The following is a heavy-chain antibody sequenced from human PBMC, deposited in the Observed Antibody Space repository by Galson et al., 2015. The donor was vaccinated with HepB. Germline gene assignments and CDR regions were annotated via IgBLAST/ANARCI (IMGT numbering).Heavy chain of an antibody. CDR3: ARPTYYYDSSGYYLDY. Sequence: SGKVSCKASGYTFTSYGISWVRQAPGQGLEWMGWISAYNGNTNYAQKLQGRVTMTTDTSTSTAYMELRSLRSDDTAVYYCARPTYYYDSSGYYLDYWGQGTLVTVSS. J-gene: IGHJ4*02. CDR2: ISAYNGNT. D-gene: IGHD3-22*01. V-gene: IGHV1-18*04. CDR1: GYTFTSYG.